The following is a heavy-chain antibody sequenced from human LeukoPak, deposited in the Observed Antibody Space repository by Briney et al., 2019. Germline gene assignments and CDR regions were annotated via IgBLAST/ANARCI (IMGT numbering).Heavy chain of an antibody. D-gene: IGHD5-12*01. CDR3: ARSGWLRHPFDY. J-gene: IGHJ4*02. Sequence: PGGSLRLSCAASGFTFYDYGMSCVRQAPGKGLEWVSGINWNGGSTGHADSVKGRFTISRDNAKNSLYLQMNSLRAEDTALYYCARSGWLRHPFDYWGQGTLVTVSS. CDR1: GFTFYDYG. V-gene: IGHV3-20*04. CDR2: INWNGGST.